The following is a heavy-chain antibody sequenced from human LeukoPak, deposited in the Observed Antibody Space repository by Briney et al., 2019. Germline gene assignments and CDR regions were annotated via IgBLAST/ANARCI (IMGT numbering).Heavy chain of an antibody. D-gene: IGHD4-11*01. J-gene: IGHJ6*03. CDR2: IYHSGNT. V-gene: IGHV4-30-4*08. Sequence: PSQTLSLTCTVSGDSITSDHYWTWIRQPPGKGLEWIAYIYHSGNTYYNPSLRSRVTMSVATSKNQFSLEVKSVTAADTAVYYCARTPTVRYYYYYMDVWGKGTTVTVSS. CDR1: GDSITSDHY. CDR3: ARTPTVRYYYYYMDV.